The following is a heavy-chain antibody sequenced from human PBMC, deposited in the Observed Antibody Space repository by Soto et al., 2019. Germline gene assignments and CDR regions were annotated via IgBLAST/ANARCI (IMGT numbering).Heavy chain of an antibody. J-gene: IGHJ4*02. Sequence: GGSLRLSCAASGFTFSSYSMNWVRQAPGKGLEWVSSISNSSSYIYYADSVKGRFTISRDNAKNSLYLQMNSLRAEDTAVYYCARGLVFSSSWYYFDYWGQGTLVTVSS. CDR3: ARGLVFSSSWYYFDY. CDR1: GFTFSSYS. V-gene: IGHV3-21*01. D-gene: IGHD6-13*01. CDR2: ISNSSSYI.